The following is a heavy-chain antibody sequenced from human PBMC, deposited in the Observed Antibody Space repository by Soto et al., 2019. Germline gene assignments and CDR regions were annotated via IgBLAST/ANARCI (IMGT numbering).Heavy chain of an antibody. V-gene: IGHV1-18*01. J-gene: IGHJ5*02. CDR1: GYTFTSYG. Sequence: ASVKVSCKASGYTFTSYGIRWVRQAPGQGLEWMGWISAYNGNTNYAQKLQGRVTMTTDTSTSTAYMELRSLRSDDTAVYYCARHANGYSYGSLWCDPWGQGTLVTVSP. D-gene: IGHD5-18*01. CDR3: ARHANGYSYGSLWCDP. CDR2: ISAYNGNT.